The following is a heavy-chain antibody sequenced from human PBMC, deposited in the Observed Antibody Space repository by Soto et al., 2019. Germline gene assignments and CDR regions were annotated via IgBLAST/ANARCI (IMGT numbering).Heavy chain of an antibody. J-gene: IGHJ5*02. CDR3: AGGDISMIRGITGKRTWFDP. D-gene: IGHD3-10*01. CDR1: GGSFSGYY. V-gene: IGHV4-34*01. Sequence: QVQLQQWGAGLLKPSENLSLTCAVDGGSFSGYYWSWIRQPPGKGLEWIGEINQSGGTNYTPSLKSRVTMSEDKSKNQFSLKLSSVTAADTAVYYCAGGDISMIRGITGKRTWFDPWGQGTLVTVSA. CDR2: INQSGGT.